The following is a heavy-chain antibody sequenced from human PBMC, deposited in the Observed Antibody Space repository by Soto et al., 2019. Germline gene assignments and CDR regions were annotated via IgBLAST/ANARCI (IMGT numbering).Heavy chain of an antibody. CDR1: GGSISSDY. Sequence: QVQLQESGPGLVKPSETLSLTCTVSGGSISSDYWCWIRQPPGKGLEWIGYIYYSGSNNYNPSRKRRVIISVDTSKNQSTLKLSSVTAADTAVYYSASRYGTAFDYWGQGTLVTVSS. CDR2: IYYSGSN. D-gene: IGHD1-7*01. J-gene: IGHJ4*02. CDR3: ASRYGTAFDY. V-gene: IGHV4-59*12.